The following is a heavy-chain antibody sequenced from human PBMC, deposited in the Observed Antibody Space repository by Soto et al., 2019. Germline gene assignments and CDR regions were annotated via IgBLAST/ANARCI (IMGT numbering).Heavy chain of an antibody. Sequence: ASVKVSCKASGYTFTSYFMHWVRQAPGQGLEWMGIINPSGGSTSYAQKFQGRVTMTRDTSTSTVYMELSSLRSEDTAVYYCARGVGGPHGWFDPWGQGTLVTVS. V-gene: IGHV1-46*01. J-gene: IGHJ5*02. D-gene: IGHD1-26*01. CDR1: GYTFTSYF. CDR3: ARGVGGPHGWFDP. CDR2: INPSGGST.